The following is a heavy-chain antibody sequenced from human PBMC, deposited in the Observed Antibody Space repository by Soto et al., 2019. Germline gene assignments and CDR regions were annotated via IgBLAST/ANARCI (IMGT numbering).Heavy chain of an antibody. Sequence: GGALRLWCGASGFTLSPYWMSGGRQAPGKRLEWVANIKQDGNENYYVDSVRGRFTISRDNAKNSLYLQMNSLRAEDTAVYYCVRDFEGSYGYEPLAFWAQGTPVPVSA. CDR2: IKQDGNEN. D-gene: IGHD5-12*01. J-gene: IGHJ4*02. CDR1: GFTLSPYW. CDR3: VRDFEGSYGYEPLAF. V-gene: IGHV3-7*03.